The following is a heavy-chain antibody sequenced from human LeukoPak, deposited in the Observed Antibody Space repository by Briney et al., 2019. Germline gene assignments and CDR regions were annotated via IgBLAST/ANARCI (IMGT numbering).Heavy chain of an antibody. J-gene: IGHJ5*02. CDR3: ARAGLLWFGGNNWFDP. CDR2: ISSSSSYI. V-gene: IGHV3-21*01. D-gene: IGHD3-10*01. Sequence: AGGSLRLSCAASGFTFSSYDIHWVRQAPGKGLEWVSSISSSSSYIYYADSVKGRFTISRDNAKNSLYLQMNSLRAEDTAVYYCARAGLLWFGGNNWFDPWGQGTLVTVSS. CDR1: GFTFSSYD.